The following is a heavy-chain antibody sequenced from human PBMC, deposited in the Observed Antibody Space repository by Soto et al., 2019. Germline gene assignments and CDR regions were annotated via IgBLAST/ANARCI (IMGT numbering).Heavy chain of an antibody. V-gene: IGHV3-66*01. CDR3: ARGFYGGHNWFDP. CDR2: IYSGGST. Sequence: ESLRLSCAASGFTVSSNYMSWVRQAPGKGLEWVSVIYSGGSTYYADSVKGRFTISRDNSKNTLYLQMNSLRAEDTAVYYCARGFYGGHNWFDPWGQGTLVTVSS. J-gene: IGHJ5*02. D-gene: IGHD4-17*01. CDR1: GFTVSSNY.